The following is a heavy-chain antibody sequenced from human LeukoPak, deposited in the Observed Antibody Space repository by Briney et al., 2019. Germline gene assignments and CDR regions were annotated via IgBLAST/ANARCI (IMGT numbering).Heavy chain of an antibody. Sequence: SETLSLTCTVSGGSISSYYWSWLRQPPGKGLEWIGYIYYSGSTNYNPSLKSRVTISVDTSKKKLFLKQSYVTAADKAVYYCARHQVDYGDYVNAFDIWGQGTMVTVSS. V-gene: IGHV4-59*08. D-gene: IGHD4-17*01. CDR3: ARHQVDYGDYVNAFDI. CDR2: IYYSGST. CDR1: GGSISSYY. J-gene: IGHJ3*02.